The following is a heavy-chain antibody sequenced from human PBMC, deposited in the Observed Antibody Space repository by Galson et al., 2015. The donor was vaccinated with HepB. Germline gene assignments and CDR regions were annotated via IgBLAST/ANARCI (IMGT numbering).Heavy chain of an antibody. CDR1: GFTFSSYG. CDR3: AKDQWSEAVAGNIKGY. Sequence: SLRLSCAASGFTFSSYGMHWVRQAPGKGLEWVAVISYDGSNKYYADSVKGRFTISRDNSKNTLYLQMNSLRAEDTAVYYCAKDQWSEAVAGNIKGYWGQGTLVTVSS. J-gene: IGHJ4*02. CDR2: ISYDGSNK. D-gene: IGHD6-19*01. V-gene: IGHV3-30*18.